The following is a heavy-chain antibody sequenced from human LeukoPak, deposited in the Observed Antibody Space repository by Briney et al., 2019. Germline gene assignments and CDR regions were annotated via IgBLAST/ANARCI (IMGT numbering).Heavy chain of an antibody. V-gene: IGHV4-59*01. Sequence: SQTLCLTRAVSVGSISSYYSSWIRHPPGKGLEWIGYIYYSGSTNYNPSLKSRVTRSVGTSKNQFSLKLSSVTAADTAVYYCARVNPLFNDAFYIWGQGTMVTVSS. CDR1: VGSISSYY. CDR2: IYYSGST. D-gene: IGHD2-21*01. CDR3: ARVNPLFNDAFYI. J-gene: IGHJ3*02.